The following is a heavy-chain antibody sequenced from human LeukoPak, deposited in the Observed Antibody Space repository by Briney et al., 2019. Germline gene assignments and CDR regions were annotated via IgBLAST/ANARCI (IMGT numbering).Heavy chain of an antibody. Sequence: SETLSHTCTVSGYSISSGYYWDWIRQPPGKGLEWIGNIYRSRSTYYNPSLKSRVTISVDTSKNQFSLKLNSVTAADTAVYYCAKNSGYYHPYYIDHWGQGTLVTVSS. CDR1: GYSISSGYY. D-gene: IGHD3-22*01. CDR2: IYRSRST. V-gene: IGHV4-38-2*02. CDR3: AKNSGYYHPYYIDH. J-gene: IGHJ4*02.